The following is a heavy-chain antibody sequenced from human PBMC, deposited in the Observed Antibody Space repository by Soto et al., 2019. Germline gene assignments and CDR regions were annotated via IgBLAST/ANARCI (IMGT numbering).Heavy chain of an antibody. V-gene: IGHV3-73*01. J-gene: IGHJ4*02. CDR1: GFTFSDYF. Sequence: GGSLRLSCAASGFTFSDYFMDWVRQAPGKGLEWVGRIRSKANSYATAYAASVKGRFTISRDDSKNTLYLQMNSLRAEDTAVYYCARAYEGDYFDYWGQGTLVTVSS. CDR2: IRSKANSYAT. D-gene: IGHD3-16*01. CDR3: ARAYEGDYFDY.